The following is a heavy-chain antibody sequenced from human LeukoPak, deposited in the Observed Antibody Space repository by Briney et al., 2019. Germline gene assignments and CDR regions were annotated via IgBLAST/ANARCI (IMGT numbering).Heavy chain of an antibody. Sequence: PSETLSLTCTVSGGSISSYYWSWIRQPPGKGLEWIGYIYYSGSTNYNPSLKSRVTISVDTSKNQFSLKLSSVTAADTAVYYCARQRYSYSSSWFDAFDIWGQGTMVTVSS. CDR2: IYYSGST. CDR1: GGSISSYY. CDR3: ARQRYSYSSSWFDAFDI. D-gene: IGHD6-13*01. J-gene: IGHJ3*02. V-gene: IGHV4-59*08.